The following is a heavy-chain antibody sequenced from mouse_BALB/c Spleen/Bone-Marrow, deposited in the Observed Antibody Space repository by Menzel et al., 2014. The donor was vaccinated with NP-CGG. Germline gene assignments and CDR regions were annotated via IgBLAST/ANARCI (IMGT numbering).Heavy chain of an antibody. Sequence: EVQLQQSGPSLVKPSQPLSLPCSVTGDSITSDYWNWIRKFPGNKLEYMGYISYSGSTYYNPSLQSRTSITRDTSKNQYYLQLDSVTTEDTATYYCATYDGYYLDYWGQGTTLTVSS. J-gene: IGHJ2*01. CDR1: GDSITSDY. V-gene: IGHV3-8*02. CDR2: ISYSGST. CDR3: ATYDGYYLDY. D-gene: IGHD1-2*01.